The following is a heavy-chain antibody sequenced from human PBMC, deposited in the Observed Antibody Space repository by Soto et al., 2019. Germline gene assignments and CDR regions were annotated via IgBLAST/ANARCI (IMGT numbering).Heavy chain of an antibody. CDR1: GFSLTSGVG. D-gene: IGHD5-12*01. V-gene: IGHV2-5*02. CDR3: AHIDPEIVTVGGHGGFDY. CDR2: IYWDDDK. J-gene: IGHJ4*02. Sequence: QITLKESGPTLVRPPQTLTLTCTFSGFSLTSGVGVGWIRQPPGKALEWLALIYWDDDKRYSPSLKNRLTITKDTSKNQAVLTMTNVRPVDTATYFCAHIDPEIVTVGGHGGFDYWGQGTLVTVSS.